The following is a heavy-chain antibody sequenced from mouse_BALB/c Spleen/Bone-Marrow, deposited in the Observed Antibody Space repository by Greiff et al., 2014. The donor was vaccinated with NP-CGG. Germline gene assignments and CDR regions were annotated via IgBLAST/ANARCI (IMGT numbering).Heavy chain of an antibody. CDR1: GYSITSGYC. CDR2: IHYSGST. V-gene: IGHV3-1*02. CDR3: ARREGNHAAWFAY. D-gene: IGHD2-1*01. J-gene: IGHJ3*01. Sequence: VQLKGSGPDLVKPSQSLSLTCTVTGYSITSGYCWDLVRQFPGKKMGLIGYIHYSGSTNYKPSLKSRISITRDTSKNQFFLQLNSVTTEDTATYYCARREGNHAAWFAYWGQGTLVTVSA.